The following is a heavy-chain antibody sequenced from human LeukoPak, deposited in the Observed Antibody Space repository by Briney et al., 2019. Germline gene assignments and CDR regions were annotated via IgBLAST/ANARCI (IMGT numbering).Heavy chain of an antibody. CDR3: AKYLPDYYDSSGSDY. CDR1: GFTFSNYA. V-gene: IGHV3-30-3*02. CDR2: ISNNGRNK. D-gene: IGHD3-22*01. Sequence: GGSLRLSCAASGFTFSNYAIHWVRQAPGKGLEWVAFISNNGRNKDYADSVKGRFTISRDNSKNTLYLQMNSLRAEDTAVYYCAKYLPDYYDSSGSDYWGQGTLVTVSS. J-gene: IGHJ4*02.